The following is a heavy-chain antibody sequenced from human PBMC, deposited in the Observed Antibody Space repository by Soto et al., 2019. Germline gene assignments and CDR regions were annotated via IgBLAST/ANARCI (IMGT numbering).Heavy chain of an antibody. CDR2: IYYSGTT. D-gene: IGHD1-26*01. J-gene: IGHJ4*02. V-gene: IGHV4-31*03. CDR1: GGSISSGRYY. CDR3: AGGSGWADFEF. Sequence: QVQLQESGPGLVKPSQTLSLTCSVSGGSISSGRYYWSCIRQHPGKGLEWIGYIYYSGTTYYNPSLKRRLTISLYTSKTQFALKLSSVAAADTALYYGAGGSGWADFEFWGQGSLVTVSS.